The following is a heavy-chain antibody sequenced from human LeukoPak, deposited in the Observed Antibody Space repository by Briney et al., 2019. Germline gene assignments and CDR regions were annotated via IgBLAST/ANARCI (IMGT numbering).Heavy chain of an antibody. V-gene: IGHV1-2*02. J-gene: IGHJ4*02. D-gene: IGHD2-2*01. CDR3: ASSSCSSTSCYPPEDY. CDR2: INPNSGGT. Sequence: GASVKVSCKASGYTFTGYYMHWVRQAPGQGLEWMGWINPNSGGTNYAQKLQGRVTMTTDTSTSTAYMELRSLRSDDTAVYYCASSSCSSTSCYPPEDYWGQGTLVTVSS. CDR1: GYTFTGYY.